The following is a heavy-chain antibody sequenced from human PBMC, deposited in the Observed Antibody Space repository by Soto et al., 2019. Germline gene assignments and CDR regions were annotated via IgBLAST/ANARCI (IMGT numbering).Heavy chain of an antibody. D-gene: IGHD5-12*01. CDR3: ARRKEDSGYDSYYYYYMDV. CDR2: IYYSGST. Sequence: PSETLSLTCTVSGGSISSGGYYWSWIRQHPGKGLEWIGYIYYSGSTYYNPPLKSRVTISVDTSKNQFSLKLSSVTAADTAVYYCARRKEDSGYDSYYYYYMDVWGKGTTVTVSS. CDR1: GGSISSGGYY. J-gene: IGHJ6*03. V-gene: IGHV4-31*03.